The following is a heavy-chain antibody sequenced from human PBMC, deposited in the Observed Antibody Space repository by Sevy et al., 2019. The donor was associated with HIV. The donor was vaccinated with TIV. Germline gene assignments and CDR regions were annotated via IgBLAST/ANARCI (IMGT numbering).Heavy chain of an antibody. CDR1: GFSFSKYG. Sequence: GGSLRLSCAASGFSFSKYGMHWVRQAPGKGLEWVALIWYDGSSEYYADSVKGRFTISRDNSNNTLYLQVNSLRAEDTAVYYCVRGADYYDRGGANCDSWGQGTLLTVSS. CDR3: VRGADYYDRGGANCDS. CDR2: IWYDGSSE. J-gene: IGHJ4*02. D-gene: IGHD3-22*01. V-gene: IGHV3-33*01.